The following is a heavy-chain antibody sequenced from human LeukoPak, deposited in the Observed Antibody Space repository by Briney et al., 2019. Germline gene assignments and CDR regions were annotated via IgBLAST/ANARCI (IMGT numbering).Heavy chain of an antibody. V-gene: IGHV3-11*01. CDR2: ISSSGSTI. D-gene: IGHD3-3*01. CDR3: AGTYYDFWSGYDGMDL. CDR1: GFTFSDYY. J-gene: IGHJ6*02. Sequence: GGSLRLSCAASGFTFSDYYMSWIRQAPGKGLECVSYISSSGSTIYYADSVKGRFTISRANAKNSLYLQMNSLRAEDTAVYYCAGTYYDFWSGYDGMDLWGQGTTVTVSS.